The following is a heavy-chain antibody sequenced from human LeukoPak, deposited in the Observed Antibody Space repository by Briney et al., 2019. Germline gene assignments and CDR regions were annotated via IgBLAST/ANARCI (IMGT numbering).Heavy chain of an antibody. CDR1: GFTFSSYG. V-gene: IGHV3-33*01. Sequence: GRSLRLSCAASGFTFSSYGMHWVRHAPGKGLEGVPVIWYDGSNKYYADSVKGRFTISRDNSKNTLYVQMNSLRAEDTAVYYCGRGHRFCSRGNCNSPVDYWGQGTLVTVSS. CDR2: IWYDGSNK. CDR3: GRGHRFCSRGNCNSPVDY. J-gene: IGHJ4*02. D-gene: IGHD2-15*01.